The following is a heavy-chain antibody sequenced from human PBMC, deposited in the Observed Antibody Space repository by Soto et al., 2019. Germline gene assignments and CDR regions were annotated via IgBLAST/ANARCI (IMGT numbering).Heavy chain of an antibody. Sequence: GGSLRLSCAASGFTFGNAWMSWVRQAPGKGLEWVGRIKGEADGGTTDYAAPVKGRITISRDHSKDTLYLQMNSLKTEDTAVYYCTTGLSNGYYNFDYWGQGTPVTVSS. CDR2: IKGEADGGTT. D-gene: IGHD3-22*01. V-gene: IGHV3-15*01. CDR3: TTGLSNGYYNFDY. CDR1: GFTFGNAW. J-gene: IGHJ4*02.